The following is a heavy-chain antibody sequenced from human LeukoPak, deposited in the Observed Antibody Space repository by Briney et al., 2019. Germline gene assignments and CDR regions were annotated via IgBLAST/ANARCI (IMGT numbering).Heavy chain of an antibody. CDR1: GGSISSYY. Sequence: SETLSLTYTVSGGSISSYYWSWIRQPPGKGLEWIGYIYYSGSTNYNPSLKSRVTISVDTSKNQFSLKLSSVTAADTAVYYCARLEYYYDSSGYYGWFDPWGQGTLVTVSS. V-gene: IGHV4-59*08. J-gene: IGHJ5*02. D-gene: IGHD3-22*01. CDR2: IYYSGST. CDR3: ARLEYYYDSSGYYGWFDP.